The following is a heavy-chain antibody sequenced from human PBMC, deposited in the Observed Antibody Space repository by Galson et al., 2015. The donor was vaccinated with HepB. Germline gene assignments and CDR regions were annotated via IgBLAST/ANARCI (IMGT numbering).Heavy chain of an antibody. CDR3: ARARDYGSGSYWDYYYMDV. CDR2: IGTAGDT. J-gene: IGHJ6*03. Sequence: SLRLSCAASGFTFSSYDMHWVRQATGKGLEWVSAIGTAGDTYYPGSVKGRFTISRENAKNSLYLQMNSLRAGDTAVYYCARARDYGSGSYWDYYYMDVWGKGTTVTVSS. D-gene: IGHD3-10*01. V-gene: IGHV3-13*01. CDR1: GFTFSSYD.